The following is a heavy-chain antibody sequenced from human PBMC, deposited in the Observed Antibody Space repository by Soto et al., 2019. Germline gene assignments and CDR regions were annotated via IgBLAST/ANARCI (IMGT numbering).Heavy chain of an antibody. D-gene: IGHD6-19*01. CDR3: ARGAASSALRRGAFDI. CDR1: GFTFSSYG. V-gene: IGHV3-33*01. J-gene: IGHJ3*02. Sequence: QVQLVESGGGVVQPGRSLRLSCAASGFTFSSYGMHWVRQAPGKGLEWVAVIWYDGSNKYYADSVKGRFTISRDNSKNTLYLQMNSLRAEDTAVYYCARGAASSALRRGAFDIWGQGTMVTVSS. CDR2: IWYDGSNK.